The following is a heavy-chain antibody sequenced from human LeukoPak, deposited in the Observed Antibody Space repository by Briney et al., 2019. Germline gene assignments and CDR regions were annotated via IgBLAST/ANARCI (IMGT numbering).Heavy chain of an antibody. V-gene: IGHV3-23*01. CDR3: AKVEQQLVPFNFDY. J-gene: IGHJ4*02. CDR1: GFTFSSYA. Sequence: PGGSLRLSCAASGFTFSSYAMSWVRQAPGKGLEWVSAISGSGGSTYYADSVKGWFTISRDNSKNTLYLQMNSLRAEDAAVYYCAKVEQQLVPFNFDYWGQGTLVTVSS. D-gene: IGHD6-13*01. CDR2: ISGSGGST.